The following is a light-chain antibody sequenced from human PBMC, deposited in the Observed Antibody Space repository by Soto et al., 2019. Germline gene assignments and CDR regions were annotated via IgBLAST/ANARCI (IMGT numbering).Light chain of an antibody. J-gene: IGKJ2*01. CDR1: QSISDF. V-gene: IGKV1-39*01. CDR2: RAS. CDR3: QQSFRTPYT. Sequence: DIQMTQSPSSLSASVGDRVTITCRASQSISDFLNWYQQKPGKAPKLLIFRASTLQTGVPSRFSGSGSGTDFTLTISSLQPEDFATYHCQQSFRTPYTFGQVTKLEIK.